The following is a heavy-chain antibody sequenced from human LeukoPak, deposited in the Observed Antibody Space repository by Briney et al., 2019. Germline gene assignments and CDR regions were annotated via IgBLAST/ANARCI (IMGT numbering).Heavy chain of an antibody. CDR1: GFNFDDYG. V-gene: IGHV3-43*02. D-gene: IGHD1-26*01. Sequence: PGGSLRLSCAASGFNFDDYGIHWVRQAPGKGLEWVAHIEGDGSRTYYADSVKGRFTISRDNSKKSLYLQMSSLRSEDTALYFGVKDLVIVGATYYFYGMDVWGQGTTVTVSS. CDR3: VKDLVIVGATYYFYGMDV. J-gene: IGHJ6*02. CDR2: IEGDGSRT.